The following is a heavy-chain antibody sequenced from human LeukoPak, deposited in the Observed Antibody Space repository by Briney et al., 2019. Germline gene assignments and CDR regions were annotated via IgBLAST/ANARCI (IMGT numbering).Heavy chain of an antibody. V-gene: IGHV1-18*04. Sequence: ASVKVSCTASGYTFTSYGISWVRQAPGQGLEWMGWISAYNGNTNYAQKLQGRVTMTKDTSTSTAYMEPRSLRSDDTAVYYCARSQGIWFGELLSDYYYYGMDVWGKGTTVTVSS. CDR2: ISAYNGNT. D-gene: IGHD3-10*01. J-gene: IGHJ6*04. CDR1: GYTFTSYG. CDR3: ARSQGIWFGELLSDYYYYGMDV.